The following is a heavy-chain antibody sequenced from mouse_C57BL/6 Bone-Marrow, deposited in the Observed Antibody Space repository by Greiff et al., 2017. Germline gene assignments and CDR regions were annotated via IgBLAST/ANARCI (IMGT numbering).Heavy chain of an antibody. CDR3: ARDVETDFDY. Sequence: QVQLQQPGAELVKPGASVKLSCKASGYTFTSYWMQWVKQRPGQGLEWIGEIDPSDSYTNYNQKFKGKATLTVDTSSGTAYMQLSSLTSEDSAVYYCARDVETDFDYWGQGTTLTVSA. J-gene: IGHJ2*01. CDR2: IDPSDSYT. CDR1: GYTFTSYW. V-gene: IGHV1-50*01.